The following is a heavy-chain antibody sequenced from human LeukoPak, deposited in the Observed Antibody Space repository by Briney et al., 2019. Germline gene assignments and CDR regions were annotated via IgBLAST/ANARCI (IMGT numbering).Heavy chain of an antibody. D-gene: IGHD3-3*01. V-gene: IGHV4-59*01. CDR3: ARGITSVDY. J-gene: IGHJ4*02. Sequence: SETLSLTCTVSGGSISSYYWNWIRQPPGKGLEWIGYISYSGSTNYNPSLKSRVTISVDTSKNQFSLKLSSVAAADTAVYYCARGITSVDYWGQGTLVTVSS. CDR2: ISYSGST. CDR1: GGSISSYY.